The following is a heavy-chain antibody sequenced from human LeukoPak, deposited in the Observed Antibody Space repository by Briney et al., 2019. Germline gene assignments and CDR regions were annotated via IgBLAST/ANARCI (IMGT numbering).Heavy chain of an antibody. J-gene: IGHJ4*02. CDR3: AKDWTAIQLSPFDY. CDR1: GFTFSSYA. Sequence: PGGSLRLSCGASGFTFSSYAMSWVRQAPGKGLEWVSAISGSGGSTYYADSVKGRFTISRDNSKNTLYLQMNSLRAEDTAVYYCAKDWTAIQLSPFDYWGQGTLVTVSS. D-gene: IGHD5-18*01. V-gene: IGHV3-23*01. CDR2: ISGSGGST.